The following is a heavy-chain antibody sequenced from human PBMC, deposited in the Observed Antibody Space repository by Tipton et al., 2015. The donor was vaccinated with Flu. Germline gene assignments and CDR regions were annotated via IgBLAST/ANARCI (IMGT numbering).Heavy chain of an antibody. J-gene: IGHJ4*02. CDR2: ISYDGSNK. V-gene: IGHV3-30*18. CDR3: ANQYAGRAVTNTFDY. Sequence: RSLRLSCAASGFTFSSFGLHWVRQAPGKGLEWVALISYDGSNKYYADSLKGRFTVSRDNSKNTLYLQMDSLRPEDTAVYYCANQYAGRAVTNTFDYWGQGTLFTVSS. D-gene: IGHD4-17*01. CDR1: GFTFSSFG.